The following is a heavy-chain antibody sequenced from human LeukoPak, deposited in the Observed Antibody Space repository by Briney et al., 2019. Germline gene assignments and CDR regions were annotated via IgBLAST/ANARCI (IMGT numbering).Heavy chain of an antibody. J-gene: IGHJ6*04. V-gene: IGHV3-21*01. Sequence: GGSLRLSCAASGFTFSSYSMNWVRQAPGQGLEWVSSISSSSSYIYYADSVKGRFTISRDNAKNSLYLQMNSLRAEDTAVYYCARDDAPDIVVVPAAMRRGDYYYGMDVWGKGTTVTVSS. D-gene: IGHD2-2*01. CDR1: GFTFSSYS. CDR2: ISSSSSYI. CDR3: ARDDAPDIVVVPAAMRRGDYYYGMDV.